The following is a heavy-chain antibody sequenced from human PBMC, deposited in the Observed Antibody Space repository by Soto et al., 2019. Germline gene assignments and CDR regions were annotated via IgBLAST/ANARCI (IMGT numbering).Heavy chain of an antibody. J-gene: IGHJ6*03. V-gene: IGHV3-9*01. CDR3: AKASRSSTSAAGYMDV. Sequence: PGGSLRLSCAASGFTFDDYAMHWVRQAPGKGLEWVSGISWNSGSIGYADSVKGRFTISRDNAKNSLYLQMNSLRAEDTALYYCAKASRSSTSAAGYMDVWGKGTTVTVSS. CDR2: ISWNSGSI. D-gene: IGHD2-2*01. CDR1: GFTFDDYA.